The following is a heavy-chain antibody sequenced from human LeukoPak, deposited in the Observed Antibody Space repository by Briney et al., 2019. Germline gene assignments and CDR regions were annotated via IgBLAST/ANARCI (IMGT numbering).Heavy chain of an antibody. CDR2: ISSSSSYI. V-gene: IGHV3-21*01. J-gene: IGHJ4*02. Sequence: GGSLRLSCAASGFTFSSYSMNWVRQAPGKGLEWVSSISSSSSYIYYADSVKGRFTISRDNAKNSLYLQMNSLRAKDTAVYYCARKVSSGSPAFDYWGQGTLVTVSS. CDR3: ARKVSSGSPAFDY. CDR1: GFTFSSYS. D-gene: IGHD6-19*01.